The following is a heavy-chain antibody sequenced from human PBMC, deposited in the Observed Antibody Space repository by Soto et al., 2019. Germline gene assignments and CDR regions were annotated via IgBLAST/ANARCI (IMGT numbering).Heavy chain of an antibody. CDR3: ARFAYCGGDCYTYFDY. V-gene: IGHV1-69*06. J-gene: IGHJ4*02. D-gene: IGHD2-21*02. CDR2: IIPIFGTA. CDR1: GGTFSSYA. Sequence: QVQLVQSGAEVKKPGSSVKVSCKASGGTFSSYAISWVRQAPGQGLEWMGGIIPIFGTANYAQKFQGRVTITADKSTSTAYMELSSLRSENTAVYYCARFAYCGGDCYTYFDYWGQGTLVTVSS.